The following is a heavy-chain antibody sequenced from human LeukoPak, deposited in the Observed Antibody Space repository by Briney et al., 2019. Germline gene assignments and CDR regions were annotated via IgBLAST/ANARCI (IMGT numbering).Heavy chain of an antibody. CDR1: GFTFSSYG. J-gene: IGHJ4*02. CDR2: IWYDGSNK. V-gene: IGHV3-33*01. Sequence: GGSLRLSCAASGFTFSSYGMHWVRQAPGKGLEWVAVIWYDGSNKYYADSVKGRFTISRDNSKNTLYLQMNSLRAEDTAVYYCARDFYDFWSGYYDFDYWGQGTLVTVSS. D-gene: IGHD3-3*01. CDR3: ARDFYDFWSGYYDFDY.